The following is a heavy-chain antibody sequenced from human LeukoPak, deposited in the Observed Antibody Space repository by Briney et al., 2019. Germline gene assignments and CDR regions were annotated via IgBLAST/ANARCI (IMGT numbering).Heavy chain of an antibody. V-gene: IGHV3-23*01. D-gene: IGHD3-3*01. Sequence: SGGSLRLSCAASGFTFSSYAMSWVRQAPGKGLEWVSAISGSGGSTYYADSVKGRFTISRDNSKNTLYLQMNSLRVGDTAVYYCAKGGGPVWSNPYYFDYWGQGTLVTVSP. CDR2: ISGSGGST. CDR1: GFTFSSYA. J-gene: IGHJ4*02. CDR3: AKGGGPVWSNPYYFDY.